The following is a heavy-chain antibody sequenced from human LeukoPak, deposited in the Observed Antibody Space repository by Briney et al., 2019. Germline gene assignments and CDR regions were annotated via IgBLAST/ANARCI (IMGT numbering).Heavy chain of an antibody. Sequence: ASVKASCKASGYTFISYYMHWVRQAPGQGLEWMGIINPRGGSTSYYQKFQGRVTMTGDTSTSTVYIELSSLRSEDTAIYYCARANCSSISCPPDYWGQGTLVTVSS. D-gene: IGHD2-2*01. CDR1: GYTFISYY. J-gene: IGHJ4*02. V-gene: IGHV1-46*01. CDR2: INPRGGST. CDR3: ARANCSSISCPPDY.